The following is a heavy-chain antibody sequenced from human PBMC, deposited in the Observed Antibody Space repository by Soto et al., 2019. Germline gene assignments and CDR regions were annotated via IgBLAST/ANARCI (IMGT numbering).Heavy chain of an antibody. CDR3: ATAGYYRFDF. CDR1: GFTFSTYW. J-gene: IGHJ4*02. D-gene: IGHD3-10*01. CDR2: MDSGGTTI. Sequence: GGSLRLSCAASGFTFSTYWMHWVRQAPGEGLVWVSRMDSGGTTINYADAVKGRFTISRDNAKNTLYLQMDSLRAEDTAVYYCATAGYYRFDFWGQ. V-gene: IGHV3-74*01.